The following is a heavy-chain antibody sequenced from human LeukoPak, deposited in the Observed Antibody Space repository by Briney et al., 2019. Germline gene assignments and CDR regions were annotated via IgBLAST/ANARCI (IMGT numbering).Heavy chain of an antibody. V-gene: IGHV1-69*13. CDR2: IIPIFGTA. CDR3: ASYSVSSGWDLITFDY. Sequence: SVKVSCKASGGTFSSYAISWVRQAPGQGLEWMGGIIPIFGTANYAQKSQGRVTITADESTSTAYMELSSLRSEGTAVYYCASYSVSSGWDLITFDYWGQGTLVTVSS. CDR1: GGTFSSYA. J-gene: IGHJ4*02. D-gene: IGHD6-19*01.